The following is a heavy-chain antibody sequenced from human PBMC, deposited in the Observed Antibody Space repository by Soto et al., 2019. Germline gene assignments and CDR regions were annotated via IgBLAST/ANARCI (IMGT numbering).Heavy chain of an antibody. CDR1: GFTFSSYG. Sequence: GGSLRLSCAASGFTFSSYGMHWVRQAPGKGLEWVAVISYDGSNKYYADSVKGRFTISRDNSKNTLYLQMNSLRAEDTAVYYCAKEALRDTAMIHKWFDPRGQGPLLTVST. CDR2: ISYDGSNK. CDR3: AKEALRDTAMIHKWFDP. J-gene: IGHJ5*02. D-gene: IGHD5-18*01. V-gene: IGHV3-30*18.